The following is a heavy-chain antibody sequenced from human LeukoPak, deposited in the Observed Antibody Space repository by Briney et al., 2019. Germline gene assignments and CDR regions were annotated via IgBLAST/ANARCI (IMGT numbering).Heavy chain of an antibody. CDR2: IYSGGST. J-gene: IGHJ6*02. CDR1: GFTFSSYE. V-gene: IGHV3-66*01. D-gene: IGHD3-10*01. Sequence: GGSLRLSCIASGFTFSSYEMSWVRQPPGKGLEWVSVIYSGGSTYYADSVKGRFTISRDNSKNTLYLQMNSLRAEDTAVYYCARDSRYGSGSYYTDYGMDVWGQGTTVTVSS. CDR3: ARDSRYGSGSYYTDYGMDV.